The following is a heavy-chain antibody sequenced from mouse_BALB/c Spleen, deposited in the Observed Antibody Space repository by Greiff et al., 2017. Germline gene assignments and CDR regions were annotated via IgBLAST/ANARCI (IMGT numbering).Heavy chain of an antibody. CDR1: GFAFSSYD. CDR2: ISSGGGST. CDR3: ARKRYGAMDY. V-gene: IGHV5-12-1*01. D-gene: IGHD2-14*01. Sequence: VQVVESGGGLVKPGGSLKLSCAASGFAFSSYDMSWVRQTPEKRLEWVAYISSGGGSTYYPDTVKGRFTISRDNAKNTLYLQMSSLKSEDTAMYYCARKRYGAMDYWGQGTSVTVSS. J-gene: IGHJ4*01.